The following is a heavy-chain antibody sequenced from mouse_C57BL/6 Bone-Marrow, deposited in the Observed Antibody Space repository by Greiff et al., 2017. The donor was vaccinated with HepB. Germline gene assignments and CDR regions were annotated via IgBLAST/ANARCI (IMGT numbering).Heavy chain of an antibody. CDR3: ARRDYDGAWFAY. V-gene: IGHV5-17*01. CDR2: ISSGSSTI. CDR1: GFTFSDYG. J-gene: IGHJ3*01. D-gene: IGHD2-4*01. Sequence: EVMLVESGGGLVKPGGSLKLSCAASGFTFSDYGMHWVRQAPEKGLEWVAYISSGSSTIYYADTVKGRFTISRDKAKNTLFLQMTRLRSDDTAMYYCARRDYDGAWFAYWGQGTLVTVSA.